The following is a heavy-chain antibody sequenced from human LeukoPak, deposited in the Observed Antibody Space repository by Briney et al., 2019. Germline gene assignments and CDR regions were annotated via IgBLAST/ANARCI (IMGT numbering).Heavy chain of an antibody. CDR1: GGSISSYY. CDR2: IYTSGST. CDR3: ARDGTTVVTNYYFGY. J-gene: IGHJ4*02. Sequence: SETLSLTCTVSGGSISSYYWSWIRQPAGKGLEWIGRIYTSGSTNYNPSLKSRVTMSVDTSKNQFSLKLSSVTAADTAVYYCARDGTTVVTNYYFGYWGQGTLVTVSS. V-gene: IGHV4-4*07. D-gene: IGHD4-23*01.